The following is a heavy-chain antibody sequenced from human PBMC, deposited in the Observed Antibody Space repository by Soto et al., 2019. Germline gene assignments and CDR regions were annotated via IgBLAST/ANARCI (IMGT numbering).Heavy chain of an antibody. CDR3: ARKRYSSAWYREAFDI. CDR2: ISAYSGDT. Sequence: QVQLVQSGAEVKKPGASVKVSCKASGYTFTTYGISWVRQAPGQGLEWMGWISAYSGDTNYSQKLQGRFTMTTDTSTSTAYMDLRSLRSDDTAVYYCARKRYSSAWYREAFDIWGQGTMVTVSS. J-gene: IGHJ3*02. CDR1: GYTFTTYG. V-gene: IGHV1-18*01. D-gene: IGHD6-19*01.